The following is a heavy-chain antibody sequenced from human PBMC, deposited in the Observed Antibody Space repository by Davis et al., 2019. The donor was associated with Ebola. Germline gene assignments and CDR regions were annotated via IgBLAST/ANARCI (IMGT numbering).Heavy chain of an antibody. D-gene: IGHD1-20*01. J-gene: IGHJ4*02. Sequence: PGGSLRLSCAASGFTFSSYGMHWVRQAPGKGLEWVAVISYDGSNKYYADSVKGRFTISRDNSKNTLYLQMNSLRAEDTAVYYCAKDDNWNYFDYWGQGTLVTVSS. CDR3: AKDDNWNYFDY. CDR2: ISYDGSNK. CDR1: GFTFSSYG. V-gene: IGHV3-30*18.